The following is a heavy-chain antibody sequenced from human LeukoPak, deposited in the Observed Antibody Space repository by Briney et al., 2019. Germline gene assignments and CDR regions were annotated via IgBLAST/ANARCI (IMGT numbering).Heavy chain of an antibody. CDR3: ARERLSMVRGVIPKEAGGWFDP. Sequence: PSETLSLTCTVSGGSICSGGYDWRWIRQPAGKRLEWIGRIYTSGNTNNNPSLNTLASISVDTTNNQFFLKLSSAAAADTAVYYCARERLSMVRGVIPKEAGGWFDPWGQGTLVTVSS. V-gene: IGHV4-61*02. D-gene: IGHD3-10*01. J-gene: IGHJ5*02. CDR1: GGSICSGGYD. CDR2: IYTSGNT.